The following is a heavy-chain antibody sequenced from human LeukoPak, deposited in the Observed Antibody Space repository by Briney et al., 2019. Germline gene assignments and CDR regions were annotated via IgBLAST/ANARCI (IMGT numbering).Heavy chain of an antibody. CDR2: ISGSGGST. J-gene: IGHJ4*02. V-gene: IGHV3-23*01. CDR3: ANQRRYYYDSSGYYPFDY. Sequence: GGSLRLSCAASGFTFSSYAMSWVRQAPGKGLEWVSAISGSGGSTYYADSVKGRFTISRDNSRNTLYLQMNSLRAEDTVVYYCANQRRYYYDSSGYYPFDYWGQGTLVTVSS. D-gene: IGHD3-22*01. CDR1: GFTFSSYA.